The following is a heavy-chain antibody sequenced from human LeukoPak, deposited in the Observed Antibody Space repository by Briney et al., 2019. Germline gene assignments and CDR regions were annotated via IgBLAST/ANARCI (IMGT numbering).Heavy chain of an antibody. Sequence: PGGSLRLSCAASGFTFSSYSRNWVRQAPGKGLEWVSSISSSSSYIYYADSVKGRFTISRDNAKNSLYLQMNSLRAEDTAVYYCARSSLGARVAGSDYWGQGTLVTVSS. J-gene: IGHJ4*02. CDR2: ISSSSSYI. V-gene: IGHV3-21*01. CDR1: GFTFSSYS. D-gene: IGHD6-19*01. CDR3: ARSSLGARVAGSDY.